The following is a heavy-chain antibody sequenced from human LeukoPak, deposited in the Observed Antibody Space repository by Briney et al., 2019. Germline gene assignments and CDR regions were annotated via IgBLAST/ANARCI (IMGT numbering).Heavy chain of an antibody. J-gene: IGHJ2*01. D-gene: IGHD5-18*01. CDR1: GDSMFSRY. Sequence: SETLSLTCSVSGDSMFSRYWSWIRQPPGKGLEWIGDIYDTGTTKYNPSLTSRVTMSIATYRRQFTMKLSSVHAADTDMYNCARDDPSSGYSYGSWDWYFNLWGRGTLVIVSS. CDR3: ARDDPSSGYSYGSWDWYFNL. V-gene: IGHV4-59*11. CDR2: IYDTGTT.